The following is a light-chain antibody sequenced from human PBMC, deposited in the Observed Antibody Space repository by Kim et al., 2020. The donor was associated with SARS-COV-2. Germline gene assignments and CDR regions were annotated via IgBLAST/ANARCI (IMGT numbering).Light chain of an antibody. CDR1: QSVSSY. J-gene: IGKJ4*01. Sequence: EIVLTQSPAPLSLSPGERGTLSCRASQSVSSYLAWYQQKPGQAPRLLIFDASNRATGIPTRFSGSGSGTDVTLTISSLEPEDFAIYYCQQRSKWPLTFGGGTKVDIK. CDR2: DAS. CDR3: QQRSKWPLT. V-gene: IGKV3-11*01.